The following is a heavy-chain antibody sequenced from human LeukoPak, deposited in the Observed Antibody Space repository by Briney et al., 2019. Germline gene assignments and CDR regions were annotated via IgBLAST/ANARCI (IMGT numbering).Heavy chain of an antibody. CDR1: GFTFSSYG. V-gene: IGHV3-23*01. Sequence: GGSLRLSCAASGFTFSSYGMSWVRQAPGKGLEWVSDISGSGGSTYYADSVKGRFTISRDNSKNTLYLQMNSLRAEDTAVYYCAKDTAQGPYFQHWGQGTPVTVSS. J-gene: IGHJ1*01. CDR2: ISGSGGST. D-gene: IGHD2-21*02. CDR3: AKDTAQGPYFQH.